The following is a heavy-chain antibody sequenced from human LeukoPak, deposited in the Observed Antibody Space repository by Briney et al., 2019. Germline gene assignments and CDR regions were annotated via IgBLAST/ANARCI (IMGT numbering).Heavy chain of an antibody. Sequence: GGSLRLSCAASGFTFSSYGMHWVRQAPGKGLEWVAFIRYDGSNKYYADSVKGRFTISRDNSKNTLYLQMNSLRAEDTAVYYCAKDGDYSSGLYYFDYWGQGTLVTVSS. J-gene: IGHJ4*02. V-gene: IGHV3-30*02. CDR1: GFTFSSYG. D-gene: IGHD6-19*01. CDR2: IRYDGSNK. CDR3: AKDGDYSSGLYYFDY.